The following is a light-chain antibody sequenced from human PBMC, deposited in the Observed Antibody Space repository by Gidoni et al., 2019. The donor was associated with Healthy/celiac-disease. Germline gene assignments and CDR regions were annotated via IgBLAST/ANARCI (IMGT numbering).Light chain of an antibody. V-gene: IGLV2-11*01. CDR1: SSDVGGYYY. J-gene: IGLJ1*01. CDR3: CSYAGSYTFYV. CDR2: DVS. Sequence: QSALTQPRSVSWSSGQSVAISCTGTSSDVGGYYYVSWYQQHPGKAPKLMIYDVSKRPSGVPDRFSGSKSGNTASLTISGLQAEDEADYYCCSYAGSYTFYVFGTGTKVTVL.